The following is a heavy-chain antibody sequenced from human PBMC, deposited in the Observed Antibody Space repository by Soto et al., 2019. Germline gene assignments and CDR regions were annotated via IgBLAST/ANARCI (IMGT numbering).Heavy chain of an antibody. CDR3: AREGGGIVGATPFDY. V-gene: IGHV1-69*01. CDR2: IIPIFGTA. CDR1: GGTFSSYA. D-gene: IGHD1-26*01. Sequence: QVQLVQSGAEVKKPGSSVKFSCKASGGTFSSYAISWVRQAPGQGLEWLGGIIPIFGTANYAQKFQGRVTIAADDSTRTAALALSSLRSEDPAVDYGAREGGGIVGATPFDYCCQGPLLTVSS. J-gene: IGHJ4*02.